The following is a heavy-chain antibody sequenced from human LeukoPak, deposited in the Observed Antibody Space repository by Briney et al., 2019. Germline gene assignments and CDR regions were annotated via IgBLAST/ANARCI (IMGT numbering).Heavy chain of an antibody. CDR2: ISYDGSNK. V-gene: IGHV3-30*04. J-gene: IGHJ6*04. Sequence: GGSLRLSCAAPGFTFSSYAMHWVRQAPGKGLEWVAVISYDGSNKYYADSVKGRFTISRDNSKNTLYLQMNSLRAEDTAVYYCAREGGVAAAGNYYYGMDVSGKGTTVTVSS. D-gene: IGHD6-13*01. CDR1: GFTFSSYA. CDR3: AREGGVAAAGNYYYGMDV.